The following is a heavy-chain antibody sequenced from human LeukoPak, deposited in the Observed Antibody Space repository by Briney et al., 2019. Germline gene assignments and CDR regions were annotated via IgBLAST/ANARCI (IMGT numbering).Heavy chain of an antibody. CDR3: ARGGSSWFAAYYYYMDV. Sequence: ASVKVSCKASGYTFTGYYMHWVRQAPGQGLEWMGWMNPNSGNTGYAQKFQGRVTMTRNTSISTAYMELSSLRSEDTAVYYCARGGSSWFAAYYYYMDVWGKGTTVTISS. CDR2: MNPNSGNT. J-gene: IGHJ6*03. CDR1: GYTFTGYY. D-gene: IGHD6-13*01. V-gene: IGHV1-8*02.